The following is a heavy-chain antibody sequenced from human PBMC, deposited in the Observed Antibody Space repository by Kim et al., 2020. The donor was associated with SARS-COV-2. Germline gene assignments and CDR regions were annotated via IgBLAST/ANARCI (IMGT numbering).Heavy chain of an antibody. D-gene: IGHD1-26*01. CDR1: GYTFIAYY. CDR3: AREPRPLLGAPTVPFDS. J-gene: IGHJ4*01. V-gene: IGHV1-2*06. CDR2: INPNSGGT. Sequence: ASVKVSCKASGYTFIAYYMHWVRQAPGQGLEWMGRINPNSGGTNYAQNFQGRVTMTRDTSISTAYMELSSVRSDDTAMYYCAREPRPLLGAPTVPFDSWG.